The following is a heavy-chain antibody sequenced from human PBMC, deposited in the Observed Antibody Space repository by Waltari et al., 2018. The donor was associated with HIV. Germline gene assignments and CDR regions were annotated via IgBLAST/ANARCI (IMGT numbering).Heavy chain of an antibody. Sequence: QVQVVQSGGGVVQPGRSLRPSCAGAGFTFTRYRMHWVRQAPGKGLEWVALIWYDGSNKYYADSVKGRFAISRDNSKNTVYLQMNSLRAEDTAVYYCARDRSSSWYGKDYYYFGMDVWGQGTTVTVSS. CDR3: ARDRSSSWYGKDYYYFGMDV. V-gene: IGHV3-33*01. D-gene: IGHD6-13*01. CDR1: GFTFTRYR. J-gene: IGHJ6*02. CDR2: IWYDGSNK.